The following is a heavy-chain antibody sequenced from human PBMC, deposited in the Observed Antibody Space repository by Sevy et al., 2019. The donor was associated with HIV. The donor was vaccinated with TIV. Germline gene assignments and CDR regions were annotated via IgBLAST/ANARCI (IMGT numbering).Heavy chain of an antibody. CDR2: IYYSGST. V-gene: IGHV4-59*01. CDR3: ARASAGYYDFWSGYQLSYYLDY. CDR1: GGSISSYY. D-gene: IGHD3-3*01. Sequence: SETLSLTCTVSGGSISSYYWSWIRQPPGKGLEWIGYIYYSGSTNSNPSLKSRVTISVDTSKNQFSLKLGSVTAADTAVYYCARASAGYYDFWSGYQLSYYLDYWGQGTLVTVSS. J-gene: IGHJ4*02.